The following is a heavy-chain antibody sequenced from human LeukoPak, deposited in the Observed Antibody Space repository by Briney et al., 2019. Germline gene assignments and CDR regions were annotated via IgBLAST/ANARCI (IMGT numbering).Heavy chain of an antibody. CDR3: AREGWKLRYLDY. Sequence: ASVKVSCKASGYTFTSYDINWVRQATGQGLEWMGWMNPNSGNTGYAQKFQGRVTMTRNTSISTAYMELSSLRSEDTAVYYCAREGWKLRYLDYWGQGTLVTVSS. J-gene: IGHJ4*02. CDR2: MNPNSGNT. CDR1: GYTFTSYD. D-gene: IGHD3-9*01. V-gene: IGHV1-8*01.